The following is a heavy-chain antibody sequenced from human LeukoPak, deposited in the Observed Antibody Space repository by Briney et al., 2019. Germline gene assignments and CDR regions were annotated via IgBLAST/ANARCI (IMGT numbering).Heavy chain of an antibody. J-gene: IGHJ3*02. V-gene: IGHV3-9*01. CDR1: GFTFDDYA. D-gene: IGHD2-2*01. CDR3: AKDCSSTSRHPI. CDR2: ISWNSGSI. Sequence: GRSLRLSCAASGFTFDDYAMHWVRQAPGKGLEWVSGISWNSGSIGYADSVKGRFTISRDNAKNSLYLQMNSLRAEDTALYYCAKDCSSTSRHPIWGQGTMVTVSS.